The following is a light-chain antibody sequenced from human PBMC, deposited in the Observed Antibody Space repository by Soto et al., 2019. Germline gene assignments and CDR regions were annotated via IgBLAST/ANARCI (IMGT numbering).Light chain of an antibody. V-gene: IGKV1-5*03. CDR3: QQGWT. CDR2: KAS. CDR1: QFMSVW. Sequence: DIQMTQSPSTLSASVGDRVTITCRASQFMSVWLAWYQQKPGKAPKLLIYKASSLQSGVPTRFSGSGSGTEFTLTISSLQPDDSATYYCQQGWTFGQGTKVEIK. J-gene: IGKJ1*01.